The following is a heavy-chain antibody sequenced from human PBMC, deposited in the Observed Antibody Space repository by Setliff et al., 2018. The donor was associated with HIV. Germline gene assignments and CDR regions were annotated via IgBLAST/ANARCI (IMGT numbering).Heavy chain of an antibody. J-gene: IGHJ4*02. Sequence: TLSLTCTVSGGSISNYYWSWIRQPPGKGLEWIGYFYYTGSTNYNPSLKSRVTISVDTSKNQFSLKLSSVTAADTAVYYCARTTTFFDYWGQGTLVTVSS. CDR2: FYYTGST. D-gene: IGHD3-16*01. CDR3: ARTTTFFDY. CDR1: GGSISNYY. V-gene: IGHV4-59*01.